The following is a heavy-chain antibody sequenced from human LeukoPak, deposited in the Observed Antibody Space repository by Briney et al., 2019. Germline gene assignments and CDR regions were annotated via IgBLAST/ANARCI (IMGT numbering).Heavy chain of an antibody. CDR3: ARGVSSSWFSSWFDS. D-gene: IGHD3-22*01. CDR2: RNPNTRGT. J-gene: IGHJ5*01. Sequence: ASVTVYRKTSGYNFIDYYINWVRQAPGQELEWMEWRNPNTRGTQLEQRFQGRLTMTRDTSISTDYMELSRLTSDDTAVYYCARGVSSSWFSSWFDSWGQGTLVSVSS. CDR1: GYNFIDYY. V-gene: IGHV1-2*02.